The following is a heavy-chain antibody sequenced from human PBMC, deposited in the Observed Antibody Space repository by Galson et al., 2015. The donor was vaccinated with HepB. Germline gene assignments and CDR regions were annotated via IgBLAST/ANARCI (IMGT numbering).Heavy chain of an antibody. CDR1: GFTVSSNY. Sequence: SLRLSCAASGFTVSSNYMSWVRQAPGKGLEWVSVIYSGNNTYYADSVKGRFTISRDTSKNQFSLKLSSVTAADTAVYYCARQQSVWGSYRHFDYWGQGTLVTVSS. CDR2: IYSGNNT. V-gene: IGHV3-66*04. CDR3: ARQQSVWGSYRHFDY. D-gene: IGHD3-16*02. J-gene: IGHJ4*02.